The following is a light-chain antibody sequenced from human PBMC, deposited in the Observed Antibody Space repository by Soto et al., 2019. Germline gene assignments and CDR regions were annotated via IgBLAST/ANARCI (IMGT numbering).Light chain of an antibody. CDR1: QGISGY. CDR2: AAS. CDR3: QQLNSYPFT. Sequence: DLQLTQSPSFLSASVGDRVTITCRASQGISGYLAWYQQEPGKAPKLLIYAASTLQSGVPSRFSGSGSGTEFTLTISSLQPEDFATYYCQQLNSYPFTFGGGTKVEIK. J-gene: IGKJ4*01. V-gene: IGKV1-9*01.